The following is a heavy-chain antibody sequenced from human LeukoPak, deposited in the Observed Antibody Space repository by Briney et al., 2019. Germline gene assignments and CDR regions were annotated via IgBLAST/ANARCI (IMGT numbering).Heavy chain of an antibody. CDR2: ISYDGSNK. CDR3: AKGYGQRLVNNWFDP. J-gene: IGHJ5*02. Sequence: GGSLRLSCAASGFTFSSYAMHWVRQAPGKGLEWVAVISYDGSNKYYGDSVKGRFTVSRDNSKNTLYLQMNSLRADDTAVYYCAKGYGQRLVNNWFDPWGQGTLVTVSS. CDR1: GFTFSSYA. V-gene: IGHV3-30*04. D-gene: IGHD6-13*01.